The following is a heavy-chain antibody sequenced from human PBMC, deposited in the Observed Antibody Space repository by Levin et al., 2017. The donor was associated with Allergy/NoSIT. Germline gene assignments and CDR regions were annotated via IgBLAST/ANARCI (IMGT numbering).Heavy chain of an antibody. CDR1: GFTFDDYG. V-gene: IGHV3-20*04. CDR3: ARVIYGGNGYYFDY. CDR2: INWNGGST. J-gene: IGHJ4*02. Sequence: ETLSLTCAASGFTFDDYGMSWVRQAPGKGLEWVSGINWNGGSTGYADSVKGRFTISRDNAKNSLYLQMNSLRAEDTALYYCARVIYGGNGYYFDYWGQGTLVTVSS. D-gene: IGHD4-23*01.